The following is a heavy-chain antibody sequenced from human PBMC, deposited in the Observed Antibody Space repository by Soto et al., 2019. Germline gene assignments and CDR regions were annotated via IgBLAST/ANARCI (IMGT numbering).Heavy chain of an antibody. CDR1: GFTFSDYY. CDR3: AREPYSSSWSDY. Sequence: QVQLVESGGGLVKPGGSLRLSCAASGFTFSDYYMSWIRQAPGQGLEGVSYISRSGSTIYYANSGKGRFTISRDNAKNSLYLQINSLRAEDTAVYYCAREPYSSSWSDYWGQGTLVTVSS. CDR2: ISRSGSTI. D-gene: IGHD6-13*01. V-gene: IGHV3-11*01. J-gene: IGHJ4*02.